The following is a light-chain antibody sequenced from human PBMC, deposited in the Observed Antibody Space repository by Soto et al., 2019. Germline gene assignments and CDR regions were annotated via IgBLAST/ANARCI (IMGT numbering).Light chain of an antibody. CDR2: AAS. CDR3: QQYGSSPFT. Sequence: EIVLTQSPGTLSLSQGERATLSCRASQSVSSNFLGWYQQKPGQAPRLLIYAASSRATGIPDRFSGSGSGTDFTFTISRLEPEDFAVYYCQQYGSSPFTFGPGTKVDIK. V-gene: IGKV3-20*01. J-gene: IGKJ3*01. CDR1: QSVSSNF.